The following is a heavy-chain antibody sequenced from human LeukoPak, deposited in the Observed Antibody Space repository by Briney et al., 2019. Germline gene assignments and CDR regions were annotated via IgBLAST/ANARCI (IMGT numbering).Heavy chain of an antibody. D-gene: IGHD1-26*01. CDR1: GYTFTGFY. CDR3: ASSRAGASWFDP. J-gene: IGHJ5*02. Sequence: ASVKVSCKASGYTFTGFYMHWVRQAPGQGLEWMGWINPNSGGTNYAQKFQGRVTMTRDTSISTAYMELSRLRSDDTAVYYCASSRAGASWFDPWGQGTLVTVSS. CDR2: INPNSGGT. V-gene: IGHV1-2*02.